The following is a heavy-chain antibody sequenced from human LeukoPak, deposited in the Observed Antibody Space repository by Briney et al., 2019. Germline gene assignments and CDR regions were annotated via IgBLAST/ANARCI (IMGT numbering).Heavy chain of an antibody. CDR2: FDPEDGET. CDR3: ARGGGSYYFDY. J-gene: IGHJ4*02. CDR1: GYTLTELS. V-gene: IGHV1-24*01. Sequence: GGLVKVSCKVSGYTLTELSMHWVRQAPGKGLEWMGGFDPEDGETIYAQKFQGRVTVTRNTSISTAYMELSSLRSEDTAVYYCARGGGSYYFDYWGQGTLVTVSS. D-gene: IGHD3-16*01.